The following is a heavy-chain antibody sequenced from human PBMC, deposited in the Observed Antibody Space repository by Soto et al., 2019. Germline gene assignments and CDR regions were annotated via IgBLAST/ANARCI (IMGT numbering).Heavy chain of an antibody. V-gene: IGHV3-74*01. CDR3: ARGGYGDYYYYHYYMEV. Sequence: GGSLRLSCAASGFTLNSYWMYWVRQAPGKGLMWVSRINSDGSSTNYADSVKGRFTISRDNAKNTLYLQMNSLRAEDTAVYYCARGGYGDYYYYHYYMEVWGKGTTVTVSS. CDR1: GFTLNSYW. D-gene: IGHD4-17*01. CDR2: INSDGSST. J-gene: IGHJ6*03.